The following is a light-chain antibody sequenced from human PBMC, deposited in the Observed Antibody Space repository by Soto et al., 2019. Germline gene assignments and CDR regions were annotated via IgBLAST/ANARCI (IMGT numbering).Light chain of an antibody. J-gene: IGLJ2*01. Sequence: QSVLAQPASVSGSPGQSITISCTATSSDVGGYDYVSWYQQHPGKAPKLMIFEVINRPSGVSDRFSGSKSGNTASLIISGLQAEDEADYYCSSYTTSSTLVFGGGTQLTVL. CDR3: SSYTTSSTLV. CDR1: SSDVGGYDY. V-gene: IGLV2-14*01. CDR2: EVI.